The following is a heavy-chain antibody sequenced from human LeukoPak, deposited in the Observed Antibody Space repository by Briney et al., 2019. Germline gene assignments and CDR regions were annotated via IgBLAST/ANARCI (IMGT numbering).Heavy chain of an antibody. CDR2: ISPSGDRT. D-gene: IGHD3-22*01. CDR1: GFTFSSYA. CDR3: AIMHGYYDGSGFWVQ. J-gene: IGHJ4*02. V-gene: IGHV3-23*01. Sequence: PGGSVRLSCPASGFTFSSYAMSWLRQAPGKGLEWVSFISPSGDRTSNADYVEGRFTISRDNTRNTLYLQMNSLRDEDTGVYYCAIMHGYYDGSGFWVQWGQGTLVTVSS.